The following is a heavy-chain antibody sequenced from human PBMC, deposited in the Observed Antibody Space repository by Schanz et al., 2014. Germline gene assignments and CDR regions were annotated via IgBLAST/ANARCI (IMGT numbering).Heavy chain of an antibody. J-gene: IGHJ2*01. CDR1: GFSFSDYY. V-gene: IGHV3-11*05. D-gene: IGHD1-26*01. Sequence: VQLVESGGGLVQPGGSLRLSYAASGFSFSDYYMSWIRQAPGKGLEWISFINTGSNYINYADSVKGRFTISRDNTKNSLFLQLNSLRADDTAVYYCARNRGSGGQNWYFDLWGRGTLVTVSS. CDR3: ARNRGSGGQNWYFDL. CDR2: INTGSNYI.